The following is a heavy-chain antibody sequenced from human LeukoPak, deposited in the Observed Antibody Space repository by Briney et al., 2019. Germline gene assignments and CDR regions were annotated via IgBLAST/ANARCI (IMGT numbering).Heavy chain of an antibody. J-gene: IGHJ4*02. D-gene: IGHD3-16*01. Sequence: SETLSLTCTVSGGSISSHYWTWMRQPPGKGLEWIGYVYNSGSTNYNPSLKSRVTISLATSKNQFSLKLRSVTAADTALYYCARVNDNDYSVYFDYWGQGTLVTVSS. CDR3: ARVNDNDYSVYFDY. CDR1: GGSISSHY. V-gene: IGHV4-59*11. CDR2: VYNSGST.